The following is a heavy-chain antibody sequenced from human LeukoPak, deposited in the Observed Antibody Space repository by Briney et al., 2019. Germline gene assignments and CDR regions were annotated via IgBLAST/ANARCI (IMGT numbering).Heavy chain of an antibody. J-gene: IGHJ6*02. Sequence: GGSLRLSCAASGFTFSSYVMSWVRQAPGKGLEWGSAISGSGGSTYYADSVKGRFTISRDNSKNTLYLQMNSLRAEDTAVYYCAKNTRKISTSFYGMDVWGQGTTVTVSS. CDR2: ISGSGGST. CDR3: AKNTRKISTSFYGMDV. CDR1: GFTFSSYV. D-gene: IGHD2-2*01. V-gene: IGHV3-23*01.